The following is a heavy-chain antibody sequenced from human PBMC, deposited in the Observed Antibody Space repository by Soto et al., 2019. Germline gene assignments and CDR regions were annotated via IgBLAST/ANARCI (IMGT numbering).Heavy chain of an antibody. CDR3: ARDSYYTSGNYFTDYTYAMDV. V-gene: IGHV5-10-1*01. Sequence: GEALKISCEGSGYSFTNYWITWVRQMPGKGLEWLGRVDPTDSYSNYSPSFQGHVPISADKSISTAYLQWSSLKASDTAMYYRARDSYYTSGNYFTDYTYAMDVWGQGTTVTVSS. D-gene: IGHD3-10*01. CDR2: VDPTDSYS. CDR1: GYSFTNYW. J-gene: IGHJ6*02.